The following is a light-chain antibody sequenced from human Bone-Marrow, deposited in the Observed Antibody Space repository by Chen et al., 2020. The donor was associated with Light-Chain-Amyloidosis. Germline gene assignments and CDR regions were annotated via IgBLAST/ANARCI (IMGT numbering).Light chain of an antibody. CDR3: QSADSSGTYEVI. Sequence: SYELTQPPSVSVSPGQTARTTCSGDDLPTEYAYWYQQKPGQAPVLVIQRDTERPSGISERFSGSSSGTTATLTISGVQAEDEADYHCQSADSSGTYEVIFGGGTKLTVL. V-gene: IGLV3-25*03. CDR2: RDT. J-gene: IGLJ2*01. CDR1: DLPTEY.